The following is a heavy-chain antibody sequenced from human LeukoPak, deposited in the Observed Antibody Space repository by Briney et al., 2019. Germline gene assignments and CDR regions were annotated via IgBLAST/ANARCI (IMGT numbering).Heavy chain of an antibody. CDR1: GFTFSNYV. D-gene: IGHD7-27*01. Sequence: PGGSLRLSCAASGFTFSNYVMSWVRQAPGKGLVWVSRMNSDGSTTNYADSVKGRFTISRDNAKNTLYLQMNSLRAEDTAVYYCVRALMGTSDHWGQGSLVTVSS. CDR3: VRALMGTSDH. J-gene: IGHJ4*02. V-gene: IGHV3-74*01. CDR2: MNSDGSTT.